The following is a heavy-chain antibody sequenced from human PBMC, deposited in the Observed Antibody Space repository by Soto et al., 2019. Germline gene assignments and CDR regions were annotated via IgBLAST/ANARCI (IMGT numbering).Heavy chain of an antibody. D-gene: IGHD2-15*01. Sequence: EVQLLESGGGLVEPGGSLRLSCAASGFTFRSYAMTWVRQAPGKGLEWVSYTGGGGVSKYYADSVKGRFTSSRDDSKNTLYLQMNRLRAEDTALYYCAKIVGGGSHHDAFDIWGQGPMVTVSS. V-gene: IGHV3-23*01. CDR2: TGGGGVSK. CDR3: AKIVGGGSHHDAFDI. J-gene: IGHJ3*02. CDR1: GFTFRSYA.